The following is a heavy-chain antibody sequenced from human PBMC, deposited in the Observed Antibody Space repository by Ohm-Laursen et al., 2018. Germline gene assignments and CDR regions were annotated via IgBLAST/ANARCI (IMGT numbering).Heavy chain of an antibody. CDR3: AKRWAQLDC. D-gene: IGHD1-1*01. V-gene: IGHV4-59*07. CDR1: GGSISNYY. J-gene: IGHJ4*02. Sequence: SDTLSLTCTVSGGSISNYYWNWIRQPPGKGLEWIGSIYYSGSTSYNPSLKSRVTISVDTSKNQFSLKLTSVTAADTAVYYCAKRWAQLDCWGQGTLVTVSP. CDR2: IYYSGST.